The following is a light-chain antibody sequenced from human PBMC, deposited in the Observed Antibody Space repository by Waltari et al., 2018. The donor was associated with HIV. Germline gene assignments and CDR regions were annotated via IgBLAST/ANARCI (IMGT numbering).Light chain of an antibody. CDR1: SSNIGAGYD. Sequence: QSVLTQPPSVSGAPGQRVTISCTGSSSNIGAGYDVHWYQQLPGTAPKVLIYGNTNRPSGVPDRFSGSKSGTSASLAITGLQAEDEADYYCQSYDSSLSGFVVLGGGTKVTVL. CDR2: GNT. CDR3: QSYDSSLSGFVV. J-gene: IGLJ2*01. V-gene: IGLV1-40*01.